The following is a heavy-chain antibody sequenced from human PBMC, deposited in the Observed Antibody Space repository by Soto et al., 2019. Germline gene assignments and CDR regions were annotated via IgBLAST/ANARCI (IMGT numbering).Heavy chain of an antibody. CDR2: TNPNSGNT. CDR3: ARSPGPHIVAGDWFDP. J-gene: IGHJ5*02. D-gene: IGHD2-15*01. CDR1: GYTFTSYD. V-gene: IGHV1-8*01. Sequence: ASVKVSCKASGYTFTSYDINWVRQATGQGLEWMGWTNPNSGNTGYAQKFQGRVTMTRNTSISTAYMELSSLRSEDTAVYYCARSPGPHIVAGDWFDPWGQGTLVTVSS.